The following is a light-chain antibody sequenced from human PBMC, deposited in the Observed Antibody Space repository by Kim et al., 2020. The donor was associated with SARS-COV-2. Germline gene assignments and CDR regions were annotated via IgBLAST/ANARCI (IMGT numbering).Light chain of an antibody. CDR1: QSVSSS. V-gene: IGKV3-15*01. CDR3: WQYYTWPPFT. Sequence: SPGERATLSCRASQSVSSSFACYHQKPGHPPSRLIYGASSSSTATPAGCSGGGSCTAFILVTSSRQSHDFAVVYCWQYYTWPPFTFGGGTKVDIK. CDR2: GAS. J-gene: IGKJ4*01.